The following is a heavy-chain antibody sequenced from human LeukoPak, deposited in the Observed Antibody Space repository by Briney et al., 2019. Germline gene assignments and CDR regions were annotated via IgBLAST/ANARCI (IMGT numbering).Heavy chain of an antibody. CDR3: ARDRLSGSLGLTGYFDL. CDR2: INPNSGGT. D-gene: IGHD1-26*01. J-gene: IGHJ2*01. CDR1: GYTFTGYY. V-gene: IGHV1-2*02. Sequence: ASVKVSCKASGYTFTGYYMHWARQAPGQGLEWMGWINPNSGGTNYAQKFQGRVTMTRDTSISTAYMELSRLRSDDTAVYYCARDRLSGSLGLTGYFDLWGRGTLVTVSS.